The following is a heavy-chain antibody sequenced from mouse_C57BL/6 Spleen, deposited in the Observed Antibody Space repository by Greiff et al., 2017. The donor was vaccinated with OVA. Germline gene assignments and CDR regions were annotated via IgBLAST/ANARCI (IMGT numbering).Heavy chain of an antibody. Sequence: EVQLVESGGGLVKPGGSLKLSCAASGFTFSSYTMSWVRQTPEKRLEWVATISGGGGNTYYPDSVKGRFTISRDNAKNTLYLQMSSLRSEDTALYYCARQLGLYDYDSWFAYWGQGTLVTVSA. J-gene: IGHJ3*01. CDR2: ISGGGGNT. D-gene: IGHD2-4*01. CDR3: ARQLGLYDYDSWFAY. CDR1: GFTFSSYT. V-gene: IGHV5-9*01.